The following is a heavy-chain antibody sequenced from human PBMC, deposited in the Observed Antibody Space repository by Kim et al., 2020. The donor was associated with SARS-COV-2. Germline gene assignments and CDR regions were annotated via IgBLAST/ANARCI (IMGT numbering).Heavy chain of an antibody. CDR1: GYTFTSYA. D-gene: IGHD3-3*01. Sequence: ASVKVSCKASGYTFTSYAMHWVRQAPGQRLEWMGWINAGNGNTKYSQKFQGRVTITRDTSASTAYMELSSLRSEDTAVYYCARDISITIFGVVERCFDYWGQGTLVTVSS. CDR3: ARDISITIFGVVERCFDY. CDR2: INAGNGNT. J-gene: IGHJ4*02. V-gene: IGHV1-3*01.